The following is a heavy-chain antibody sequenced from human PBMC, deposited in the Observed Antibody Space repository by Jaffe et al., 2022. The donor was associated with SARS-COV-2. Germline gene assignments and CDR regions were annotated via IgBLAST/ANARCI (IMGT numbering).Heavy chain of an antibody. CDR3: ARGYGAMVIDY. J-gene: IGHJ4*02. Sequence: QVQLQESGPGLVKPSETLSLTCTVSGGSISSYYWSWIRQPPGKGLEWIGYIYYSGSTNYNPSLKSRVTISVDTSKNQFSLKLSSVTAADTAVYYCARGYGAMVIDYWGQGTLVTVSS. CDR1: GGSISSYY. CDR2: IYYSGST. V-gene: IGHV4-59*01. D-gene: IGHD5-18*01.